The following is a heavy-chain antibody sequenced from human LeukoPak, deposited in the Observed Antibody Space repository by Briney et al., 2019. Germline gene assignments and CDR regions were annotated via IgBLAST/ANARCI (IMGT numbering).Heavy chain of an antibody. CDR3: ARSPLGYCSGGSCRHTPSCGWWCYWFDP. CDR2: IIPMFGAV. Sequence: SVWVSCKASGGTFSSYVISWVRDAPGQGRGWTGGIIPMFGAVNYAQKFQGRVTITADESTSTAYMELSSLRSEDTAVYYCARSPLGYCSGGSCRHTPSCGWWCYWFDPWGQGTLVTVSS. V-gene: IGHV1-69*13. CDR1: GGTFSSYV. J-gene: IGHJ5*02. D-gene: IGHD2-15*01.